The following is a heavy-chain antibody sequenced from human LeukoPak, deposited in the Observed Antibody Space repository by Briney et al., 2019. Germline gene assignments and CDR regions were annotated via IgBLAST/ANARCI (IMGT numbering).Heavy chain of an antibody. D-gene: IGHD3-16*01. V-gene: IGHV4-34*01. CDR2: INHSGST. J-gene: IGHJ6*03. CDR1: GGSFSGYY. Sequence: SETLSLTCAVYGGSFSGYYWSWIRRPPGKGLGWIGEINHSGSTNYNPSLKSRVTISVDTSKNQFSLKLSSVTAADTAVYYCARLRTFYYYYYMDVWGKGTTVTISS. CDR3: ARLRTFYYYYYMDV.